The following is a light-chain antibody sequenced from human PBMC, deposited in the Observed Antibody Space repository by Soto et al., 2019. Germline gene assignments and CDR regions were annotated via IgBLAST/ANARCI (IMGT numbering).Light chain of an antibody. CDR2: GAS. V-gene: IGKV3-11*01. CDR3: QHRINWPIT. Sequence: EIVFTQSPATLSLSPGDRATLSCRASQSVSMYLAWFQQKPGQTPRLLIYGASNRATGIPDRFSGSGSGTDFTLTISTLEPEDFAVYYCQHRINWPITFGQGTRLEI. CDR1: QSVSMY. J-gene: IGKJ5*01.